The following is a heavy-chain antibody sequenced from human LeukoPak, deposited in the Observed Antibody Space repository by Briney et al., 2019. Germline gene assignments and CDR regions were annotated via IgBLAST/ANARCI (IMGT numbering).Heavy chain of an antibody. V-gene: IGHV4-59*08. D-gene: IGHD3-16*01. Sequence: SETLSLTCTVSGGSISSYYWSWIRQPPGKGLAWIGYIYYSGSTNYNPSLKSRVTISVDTSKNQFSLKLSSVAAADTAVYYGGVGFGGNVDYWGQGTLVTVSS. CDR1: GGSISSYY. J-gene: IGHJ4*02. CDR3: GVGFGGNVDY. CDR2: IYYSGST.